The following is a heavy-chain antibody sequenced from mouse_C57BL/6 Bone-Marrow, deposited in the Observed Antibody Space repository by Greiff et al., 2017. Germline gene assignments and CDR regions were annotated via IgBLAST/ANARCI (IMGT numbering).Heavy chain of an antibody. J-gene: IGHJ4*01. Sequence: QVQLQQSGAELARPGTSVKMSCKASGYTFTNYWIGWAKQRPGHGLEWIGDIYPGGGYTNYTEKFKGKATLTADKSSSTAYIQFNSLKSEDSAIDYCARHYGGSCAMDYWGQGTSVTVSS. D-gene: IGHD1-1*01. CDR3: ARHYGGSCAMDY. CDR1: GYTFTNYW. CDR2: IYPGGGYT. V-gene: IGHV1-63*01.